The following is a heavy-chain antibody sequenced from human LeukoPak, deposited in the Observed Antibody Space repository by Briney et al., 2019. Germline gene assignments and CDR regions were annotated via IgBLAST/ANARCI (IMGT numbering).Heavy chain of an antibody. Sequence: SETLSLTCTVSGGSISSSSYYWGWIRQPPGKGLEWIGSIYYSGSTYYNPSLKSRVTISVDTSKNQFSLKLSSVTAADTAVYYCARTSHRAVAGTGRLDYWGQGTLVTVSS. D-gene: IGHD6-19*01. CDR2: IYYSGST. J-gene: IGHJ4*02. CDR3: ARTSHRAVAGTGRLDY. V-gene: IGHV4-39*01. CDR1: GGSISSSSYY.